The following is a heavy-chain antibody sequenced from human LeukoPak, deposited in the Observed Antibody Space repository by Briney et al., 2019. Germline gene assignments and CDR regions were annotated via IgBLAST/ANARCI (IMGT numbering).Heavy chain of an antibody. CDR2: IRYDGSNK. D-gene: IGHD3-16*02. CDR1: GFTFSSYE. CDR3: AKEGELSPYYFDY. J-gene: IGHJ4*02. V-gene: IGHV3-30*02. Sequence: PGGSLRLSCAASGFTFSSYEMNWVRQAPGKGLEWVAFIRYDGSNKYYADSVKGRFTISRDNSKNTLYLQMNSLRAEDTAVYYCAKEGELSPYYFDYWGQGTLVTVSS.